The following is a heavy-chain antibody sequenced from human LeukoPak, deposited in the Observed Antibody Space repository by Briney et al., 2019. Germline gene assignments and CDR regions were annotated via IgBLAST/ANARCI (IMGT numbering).Heavy chain of an antibody. CDR1: GFTFDDYA. V-gene: IGHV3-9*01. Sequence: GGSLRLSCAASGFTFDDYAMHWVRQAPGEGVEWVSGISWNSGSIGYADSVKGRFTISRDNAKNSLYLQMNSLRAEDTALYYCAKGGKVLRFLEYGMDVWGQGTTVTVSS. CDR2: ISWNSGSI. J-gene: IGHJ6*02. D-gene: IGHD3-3*01. CDR3: AKGGKVLRFLEYGMDV.